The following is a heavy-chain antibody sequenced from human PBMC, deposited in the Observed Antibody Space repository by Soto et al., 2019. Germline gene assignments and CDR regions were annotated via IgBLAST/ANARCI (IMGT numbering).Heavy chain of an antibody. V-gene: IGHV3-30*18. CDR3: AKDRESRYDPAYFDY. J-gene: IGHJ4*02. D-gene: IGHD5-12*01. CDR2: ISYDGSNR. Sequence: GGSLRLSCAASGFTFSSYGMHWVRQAPGKGLEWVAVISYDGSNRYYADSVKGRFTISRDNSKNTLYLQMNSLRAEDAAVYYCAKDRESRYDPAYFDYWGQGTLVTVSS. CDR1: GFTFSSYG.